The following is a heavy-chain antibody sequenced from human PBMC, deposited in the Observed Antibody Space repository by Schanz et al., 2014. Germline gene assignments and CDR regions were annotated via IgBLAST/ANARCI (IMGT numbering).Heavy chain of an antibody. CDR3: PREMGSALLRYFDL. CDR1: GFTFSSYA. J-gene: IGHJ2*01. V-gene: IGHV3-23*04. Sequence: EVQLVESGGALVQPGGSLRLSCVASGFTFSSYAMNWVRQAPGKGLEWVSGISDSGGSKYYVDSVEGRFTISRDNSKNPLYLQMNDLRAEDTAVYCCPREMGSALLRYFDLWGRGTLVTVSS. CDR2: ISDSGGSK. D-gene: IGHD1-26*01.